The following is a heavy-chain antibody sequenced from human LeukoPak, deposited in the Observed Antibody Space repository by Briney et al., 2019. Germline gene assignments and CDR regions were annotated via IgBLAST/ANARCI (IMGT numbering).Heavy chain of an antibody. D-gene: IGHD3-3*01. CDR2: IHYSGST. CDR1: GGSISGYY. CDR3: ARRVPRLATVGGFDY. V-gene: IGHV4-59*08. J-gene: IGHJ4*02. Sequence: PSETLSLTCTVSGGSISGYYWSWIRQPPGKGLEWIGYIHYSGSTNYNPSLKSRVTISVDTSKNQISLKLRSVTAADTAVYYCARRVPRLATVGGFDYWGQGILVTVSS.